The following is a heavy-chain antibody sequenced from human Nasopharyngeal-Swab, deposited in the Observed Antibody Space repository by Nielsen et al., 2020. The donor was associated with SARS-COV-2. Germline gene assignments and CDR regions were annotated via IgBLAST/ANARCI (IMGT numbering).Heavy chain of an antibody. J-gene: IGHJ4*02. D-gene: IGHD6-6*01. CDR1: GFTFSSYA. CDR3: ARGSSSYYFDY. Sequence: GESLKISCAASGFTFSSYAIHWVRQAPGKGLEWVAVISYDGSNKYYADSVKGRSTISRDNSKNTLYLQMNSLRAEDTAVYYCARGSSSYYFDYWGQGTLVTVSS. V-gene: IGHV3-30-3*01. CDR2: ISYDGSNK.